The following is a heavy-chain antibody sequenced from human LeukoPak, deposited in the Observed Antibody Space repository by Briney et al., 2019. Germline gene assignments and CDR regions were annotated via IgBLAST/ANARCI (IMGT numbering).Heavy chain of an antibody. CDR2: ISSSSSAI. D-gene: IGHD6-19*01. CDR3: ARSGVYSSGWYYVDY. Sequence: GGSLRLSCAASGFTFSSYSMNWVRQAPGKGLEWLSYISSSSSAIYYADSVKGRFTISRDNAKNSLYLQMNSLRAEDTAVYYCARSGVYSSGWYYVDYWGQGTLVTVSS. CDR1: GFTFSSYS. V-gene: IGHV3-48*01. J-gene: IGHJ4*02.